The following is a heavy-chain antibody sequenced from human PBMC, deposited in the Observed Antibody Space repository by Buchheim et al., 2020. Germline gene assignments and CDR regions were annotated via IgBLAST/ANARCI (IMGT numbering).Heavy chain of an antibody. D-gene: IGHD7-27*01. CDR3: AKEDNWGRGYYGMDV. CDR2: ISYDGSNK. CDR1: GFTFSSYG. J-gene: IGHJ6*02. V-gene: IGHV3-30*18. Sequence: QVQLVESGGGVVQPGRSLRLSCAASGFTFSSYGMHWFRQAPGKGLEWVAVISYDGSNKYYADSVKGRFTISRDNSKNKLYLQMNSLRAEDTAVYYCAKEDNWGRGYYGMDVWGQGTT.